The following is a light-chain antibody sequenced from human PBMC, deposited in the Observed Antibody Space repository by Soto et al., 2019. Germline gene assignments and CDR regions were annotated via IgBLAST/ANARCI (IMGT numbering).Light chain of an antibody. CDR2: DAS. V-gene: IGKV3-11*01. J-gene: IGKJ4*01. Sequence: EIVLTQSPATLSLSPGERATLSCRASQSVSTYLAWYQQKTGQAPRLLIHDASNRATGITTRFSGSGSGTDFTLTISNRVPEDYAVYYCYQRRKSPPLTFGGGTKVEIK. CDR1: QSVSTY. CDR3: YQRRKSPPLT.